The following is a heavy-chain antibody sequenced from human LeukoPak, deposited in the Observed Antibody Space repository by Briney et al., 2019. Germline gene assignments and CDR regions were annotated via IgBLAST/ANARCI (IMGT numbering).Heavy chain of an antibody. V-gene: IGHV3-30-3*01. CDR3: AREDSSGYLCAFDI. D-gene: IGHD3-22*01. CDR1: GFTFSSYA. CDR2: ISYDGSNK. J-gene: IGHJ3*02. Sequence: GRSLRLSCAASGFTFSSYAMHWVRQAPGKGLEWVAVISYDGSNKYYADSVKGRFTISRDNSKNTLYLQMNSLRSEDTAVYYCAREDSSGYLCAFDIWGQGTMVTVSS.